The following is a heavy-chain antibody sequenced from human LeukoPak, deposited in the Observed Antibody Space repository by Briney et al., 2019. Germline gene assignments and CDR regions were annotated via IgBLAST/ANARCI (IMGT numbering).Heavy chain of an antibody. CDR1: GYSFTSYW. CDR3: ARYQLLPRNWFDP. Sequence: HGESLKISCKGSGYSFTSYWIGWVRQMPGKGLEWMGIIYPGDSDTRYSPSSQGQVTILADKSISTAYLQWSSLKASDTAMYYCARYQLLPRNWFDPWGQGTLVTVSS. V-gene: IGHV5-51*01. D-gene: IGHD2-2*01. CDR2: IYPGDSDT. J-gene: IGHJ5*02.